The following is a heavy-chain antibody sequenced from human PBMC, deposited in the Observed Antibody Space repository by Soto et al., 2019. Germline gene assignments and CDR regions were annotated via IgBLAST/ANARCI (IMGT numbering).Heavy chain of an antibody. D-gene: IGHD1-20*01. V-gene: IGHV2-5*02. Sequence: QITLKESGPTLVKPTQTLTLTCTFSGFSLDTSGVGVGWIRQAPGEALEWLGVIYWDDDQRYSPALRNRLTITKDTSKNQVVLTITNMNPVDAGTYYCARRRIYKGYDSWGQGTLVTVSS. CDR3: ARRRIYKGYDS. CDR2: IYWDDDQ. J-gene: IGHJ4*02. CDR1: GFSLDTSGVG.